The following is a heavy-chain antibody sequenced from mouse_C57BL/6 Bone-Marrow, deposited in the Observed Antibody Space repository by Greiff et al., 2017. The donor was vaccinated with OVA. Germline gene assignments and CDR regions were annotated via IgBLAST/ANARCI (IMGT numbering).Heavy chain of an antibody. Sequence: QVQLQQSGAELARPGASVKLSCKASGYTFTSYGISLVKHRTGQGLAWIGEIYPRSGNTYYNAKFKGKATLTADKSSITAYMELRSLTSEDSAVYVCARSDYGNYWYYDVWGTGTTVTVSS. CDR3: ARSDYGNYWYYDV. V-gene: IGHV1-81*01. CDR2: IYPRSGNT. D-gene: IGHD2-1*01. CDR1: GYTFTSYG. J-gene: IGHJ1*03.